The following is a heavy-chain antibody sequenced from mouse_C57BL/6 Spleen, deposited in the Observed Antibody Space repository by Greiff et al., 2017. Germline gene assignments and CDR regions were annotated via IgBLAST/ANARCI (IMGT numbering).Heavy chain of an antibody. CDR3: ARRGVDGSSYFDY. V-gene: IGHV1-61*01. CDR1: GYTFTSYW. CDR2: IYPSDSET. D-gene: IGHD1-1*01. Sequence: QVQLQQPGAELVRPGSSVKLSCKASGYTFTSYWMDWVKQRPGQGLEWIGNIYPSDSETHYNQKFKDKATLTVDKSSSTAYMQLSRLTSEDSAVYYCARRGVDGSSYFDYWGQGTTLTVS. J-gene: IGHJ2*01.